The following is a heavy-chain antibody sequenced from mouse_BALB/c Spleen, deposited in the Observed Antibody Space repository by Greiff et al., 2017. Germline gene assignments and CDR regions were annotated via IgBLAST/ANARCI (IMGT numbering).Heavy chain of an antibody. Sequence: VQGVESGPGLVQPSQSLSITCTVSGFSLTSYGVHWVRQSPGKGLEWLGVIWSGGSTDYNAAFISRLSISKDNSKSQVFFKMNSLQANDTAIYYCARSGRIGRPFDYWGQGTTLTVSS. J-gene: IGHJ2*01. D-gene: IGHD1-1*01. CDR3: ARSGRIGRPFDY. V-gene: IGHV2-2*02. CDR1: GFSLTSYG. CDR2: IWSGGST.